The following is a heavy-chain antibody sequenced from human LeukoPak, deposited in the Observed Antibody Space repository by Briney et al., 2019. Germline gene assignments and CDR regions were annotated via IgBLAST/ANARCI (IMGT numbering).Heavy chain of an antibody. CDR2: IINSGGST. V-gene: IGHV3-23*01. CDR3: ARGRSVGVISSFDY. J-gene: IGHJ4*02. CDR1: GFTFSSYS. D-gene: IGHD3-10*01. Sequence: GGSLRLSCAASGFTFSSYSVNWVRQAPGKGLEWVSGIINSGGSTYYRDSVKGRFTISRDNSKDTLYLQMNSLRAEDTAVYYCARGRSVGVISSFDYWGQGNLVTVSS.